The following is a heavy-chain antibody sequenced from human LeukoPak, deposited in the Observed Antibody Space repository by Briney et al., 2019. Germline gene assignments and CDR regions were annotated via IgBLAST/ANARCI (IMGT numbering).Heavy chain of an antibody. V-gene: IGHV3-7*04. Sequence: PGGSLRLSCAASGFTFSDYWMSWVRQAPGQGLAWVAHINQDGSEQHFVGSVQGRFTISRDNAKNSLYLQMDSLRAEDTAVYYCVGGALDYWGQGTPVTASS. CDR1: GFTFSDYW. CDR3: VGGALDY. CDR2: INQDGSEQ. J-gene: IGHJ1*01. D-gene: IGHD3-16*01.